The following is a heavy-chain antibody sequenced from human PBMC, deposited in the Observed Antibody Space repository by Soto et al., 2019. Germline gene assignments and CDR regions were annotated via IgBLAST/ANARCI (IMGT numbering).Heavy chain of an antibody. D-gene: IGHD2-15*01. CDR3: ARSMDCTSNTCYFFPWFAP. CDR1: GGSISTNRHN. J-gene: IGHJ5*02. CDR2: VYSNGGT. V-gene: IGHV4-39*02. Sequence: SETLSLTCTVSGGSISTNRHNWGWIRQAPGKGLEWIGSVYSNGGTYYNPSLKSRVSISVDTSKNNFSLKLTSVTGADTAVYYCARSMDCTSNTCYFFPWFAPWGQGTLVTVSS.